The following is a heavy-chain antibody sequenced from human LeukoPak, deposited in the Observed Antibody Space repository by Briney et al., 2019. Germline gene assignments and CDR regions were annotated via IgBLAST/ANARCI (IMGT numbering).Heavy chain of an antibody. CDR3: ARHYDFWSGYSPQGCMDV. CDR2: INSSRSYI. CDR1: GFTFSSYS. V-gene: IGHV3-21*01. D-gene: IGHD3-3*01. J-gene: IGHJ6*02. Sequence: GGSLRLSCAASGFTFSSYSMNWVRQAPGKGLEWVSSINSSRSYIYYADSVKGRFTISRDNAKNSLYLQMNSLRAEDTAVYYCARHYDFWSGYSPQGCMDVWGQGTTVTVSS.